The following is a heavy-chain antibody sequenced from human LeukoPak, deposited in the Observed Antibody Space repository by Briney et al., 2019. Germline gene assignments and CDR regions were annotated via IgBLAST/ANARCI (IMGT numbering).Heavy chain of an antibody. CDR2: IWYDGSNK. V-gene: IGHV3-33*01. CDR1: GFIFSSYG. D-gene: IGHD2-2*01. J-gene: IGHJ4*02. CDR3: ASHCSSTSCYPH. Sequence: GGSLRLSCAASGFIFSSYGMHRVRQAPGKGLEWVAVIWYDGSNKYYADSVKGRFTISRDNSKNTLYLQMNSLRAEDTAVYYCASHCSSTSCYPHWGQGTLVTVSS.